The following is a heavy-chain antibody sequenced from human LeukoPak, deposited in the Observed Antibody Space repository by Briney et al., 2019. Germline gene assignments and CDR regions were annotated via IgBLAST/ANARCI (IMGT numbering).Heavy chain of an antibody. J-gene: IGHJ4*02. CDR2: ISYDGSNK. D-gene: IGHD6-19*01. CDR3: ARDRSSGWYRQFDY. V-gene: IGHV3-30-3*01. CDR1: GFTFSSYA. Sequence: GGSLRLSCAASGFTFSSYAMHWVRQAPGKGLEWVAVISYDGSNKYYADSVKGRFTISRDNSKNTLYLQMNSLRAEDTAVYYCARDRSSGWYRQFDYWGQGTLVTVSS.